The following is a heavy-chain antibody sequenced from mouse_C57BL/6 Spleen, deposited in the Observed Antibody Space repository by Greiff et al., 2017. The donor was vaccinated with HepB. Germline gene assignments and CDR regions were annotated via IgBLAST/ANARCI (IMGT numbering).Heavy chain of an antibody. CDR1: GYTFTEYT. D-gene: IGHD2-5*01. CDR3: ARHEEAAYYSNPAWFAY. CDR2: FYPGSGSI. J-gene: IGHJ3*01. V-gene: IGHV1-62-2*01. Sequence: QVQLQQSGAELVKPGASVKLSCKASGYTFTEYTIHWVKQRSGQGLEWIGWFYPGSGSIKYNEKFKDKATLTADKSSSTVYMELSRLTSEDSAVYFCARHEEAAYYSNPAWFAYWGQGTLVTVSA.